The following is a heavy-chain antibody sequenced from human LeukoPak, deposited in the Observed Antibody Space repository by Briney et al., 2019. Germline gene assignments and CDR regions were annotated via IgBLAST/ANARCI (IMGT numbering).Heavy chain of an antibody. CDR2: IYHSGST. CDR3: ARAGSGWYTG. J-gene: IGHJ4*02. Sequence: SETLSLTCTVSGGSISSGGYYWSWIRQPPGKGLEWIGEIYHSGSTNYNPSLKSRVTISVDKSKNQFSLKLSSVTAADTAVYYCARAGSGWYTGWGQGTLVTVSS. V-gene: IGHV4-39*07. D-gene: IGHD6-19*01. CDR1: GGSISSGGYY.